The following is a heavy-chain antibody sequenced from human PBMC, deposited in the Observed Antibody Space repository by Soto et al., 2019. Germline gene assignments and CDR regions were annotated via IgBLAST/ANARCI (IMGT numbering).Heavy chain of an antibody. D-gene: IGHD3-3*01. J-gene: IGHJ3*02. V-gene: IGHV1-18*01. CDR1: GYTFTSYG. CDR3: ARAYDFWSGYVNDAFDI. CDR2: ISAYNGNT. Sequence: GASVKVSCKASGYTFTSYGISWVRQAPGQGLEWMGWISAYNGNTNYAQKLQGRVTMTTDTSTSTAYMELRSLRSDDTAVYYCARAYDFWSGYVNDAFDIWGQGTMVTVS.